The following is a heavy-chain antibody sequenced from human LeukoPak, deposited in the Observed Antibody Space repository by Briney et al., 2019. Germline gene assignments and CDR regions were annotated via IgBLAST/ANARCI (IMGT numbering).Heavy chain of an antibody. Sequence: SETLSLTCAVYGGSFSGYYWSWIRQPPGKGLEWIGEINHSGSTNYDPSLKSRVTISVNTSKNQFSLKLSSVTAADTAVYYCARDSGTTGEVKFDPWGQGTLVTVSS. CDR2: INHSGST. CDR1: GGSFSGYY. D-gene: IGHD3-10*01. V-gene: IGHV4-34*01. CDR3: ARDSGTTGEVKFDP. J-gene: IGHJ5*02.